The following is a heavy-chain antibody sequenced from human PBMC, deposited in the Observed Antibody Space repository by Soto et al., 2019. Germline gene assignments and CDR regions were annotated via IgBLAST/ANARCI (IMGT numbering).Heavy chain of an antibody. J-gene: IGHJ6*03. CDR2: ISSSGSTI. D-gene: IGHD3-10*01. CDR3: ASNPMVRRPYYYCYYLDV. V-gene: IGHV3-11*01. CDR1: GFTFSDYY. Sequence: PGGSLRLSCAASGFTFSDYYMSWIRQAPGKGLEWVSYISSSGSTIYYADSVKGRFTISRNNAKNTLYLQMNSLRTEDTAVYYCASNPMVRRPYYYCYYLDVWGKGTTVNGSS.